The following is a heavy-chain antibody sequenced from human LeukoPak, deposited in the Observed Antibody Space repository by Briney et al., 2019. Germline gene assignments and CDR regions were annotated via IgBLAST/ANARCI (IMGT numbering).Heavy chain of an antibody. CDR3: ARVAPGELIEGYFDY. D-gene: IGHD1-26*01. J-gene: IGHJ4*02. CDR1: GGTFSSYA. Sequence: ASVKVSCKASGGTFSSYAISWVRQAPGQGLEWMGGIIPIFGTANYAQKFQGRVTITADESTSTAYMELSSLRSEDTAVYYCARVAPGELIEGYFDYWGQGTLVTVSS. V-gene: IGHV1-69*13. CDR2: IIPIFGTA.